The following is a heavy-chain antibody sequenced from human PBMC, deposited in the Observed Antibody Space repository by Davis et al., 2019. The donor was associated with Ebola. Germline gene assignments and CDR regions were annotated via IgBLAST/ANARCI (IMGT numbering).Heavy chain of an antibody. CDR1: GGSFSGYY. Sequence: GSLRLSCAVYGGSFSGYYWSWIRQSPGKGLEWIGEIIDSGSTNYNPSLKSRVTISVDTSKNQFSLKLSSVTAADTAVYYCARLPAIYYYYYGMDVWGQGTTVTVSS. CDR3: ARLPAIYYYYYGMDV. J-gene: IGHJ6*02. V-gene: IGHV4-34*12. CDR2: IIDSGST.